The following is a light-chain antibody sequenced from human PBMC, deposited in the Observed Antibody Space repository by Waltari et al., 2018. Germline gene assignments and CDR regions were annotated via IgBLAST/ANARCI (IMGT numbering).Light chain of an antibody. Sequence: DIQMTQSPSFLSASIGDRVTITCQANQDIRNYLNWYQQKPGKAPKLLIYDASNLETGAPARFSGSGFGTHFTFTISSLQPEDIATYCCQQYDRLVRIFGGGTKVEL. V-gene: IGKV1-33*01. CDR2: DAS. J-gene: IGKJ4*01. CDR1: QDIRNY. CDR3: QQYDRLVRI.